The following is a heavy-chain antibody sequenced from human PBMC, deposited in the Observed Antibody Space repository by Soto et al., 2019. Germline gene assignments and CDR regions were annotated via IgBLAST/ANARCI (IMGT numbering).Heavy chain of an antibody. V-gene: IGHV3-7*01. J-gene: IGHJ4*02. Sequence: GGSLRLSCAASGFTFSSYWMSWVRQAPGKGLEWVANIKQDGSEKYYVDSVKGRFTISRDNAKNSLYLQMNSLRAEDTAVYYCARDAGPRFSSSWYRAGRRYYFDYWGQGTLVTVSS. CDR3: ARDAGPRFSSSWYRAGRRYYFDY. CDR1: GFTFSSYW. D-gene: IGHD6-13*01. CDR2: IKQDGSEK.